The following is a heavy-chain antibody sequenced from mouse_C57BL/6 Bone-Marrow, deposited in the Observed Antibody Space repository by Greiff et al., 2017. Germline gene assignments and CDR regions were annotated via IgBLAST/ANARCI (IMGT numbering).Heavy chain of an antibody. Sequence: VHLVESGAELARPGASVKLSCKASGYTFTSYGISWVKQRTGQGLEWIGEIYPRSGNTYYNEKFKGKATLTADKSSSTAYMELRSLTSEDSAVYFCARRAGLHAMDYWGQGTSVTVSS. V-gene: IGHV1-81*01. CDR2: IYPRSGNT. CDR3: ARRAGLHAMDY. D-gene: IGHD2-13*01. J-gene: IGHJ4*01. CDR1: GYTFTSYG.